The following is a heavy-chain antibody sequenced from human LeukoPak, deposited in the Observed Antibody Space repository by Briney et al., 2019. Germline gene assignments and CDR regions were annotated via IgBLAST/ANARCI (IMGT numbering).Heavy chain of an antibody. D-gene: IGHD5-18*01. CDR1: GFTVSGNY. CDR2: IYSDDGP. CDR3: AKTYDTYGLQYFDY. V-gene: IGHV3-66*01. Sequence: GGSLRLSCAASGFTVSGNYMSWVRQAPGKGLEWVSTIYSDDGPYYADSVKGRFTISRDNSKNTLYLQMNSLRAEDTAVYYCAKTYDTYGLQYFDYWGQGTLVTVSS. J-gene: IGHJ4*02.